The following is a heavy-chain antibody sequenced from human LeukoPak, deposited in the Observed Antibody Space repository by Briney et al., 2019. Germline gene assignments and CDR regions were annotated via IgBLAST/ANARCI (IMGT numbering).Heavy chain of an antibody. V-gene: IGHV4-39*07. J-gene: IGHJ4*02. Sequence: PSETLSLTCTVSGGSISSSAYFWGWIRQPPGKGLEWIGQIIHSGSTSYNPSLRSRVTISVDTSKNQFSLKLSSVTAADTAVYYCARDPRRGTSFDSWGQGTLVTVSS. CDR2: IIHSGST. CDR1: GGSISSSAYF. CDR3: ARDPRRGTSFDS. D-gene: IGHD2-2*01.